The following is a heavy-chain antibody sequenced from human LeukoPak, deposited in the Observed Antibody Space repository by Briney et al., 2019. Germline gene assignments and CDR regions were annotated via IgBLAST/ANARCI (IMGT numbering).Heavy chain of an antibody. CDR3: ARSRAPTPLAVYYYYYYMDV. V-gene: IGHV1-8*03. CDR1: GYTFTSYD. Sequence: ASVKVSCKASGYTFTSYDINWVRQATGQGLEWMGWMNPNSGNTGYAQKFQGRVTITRNTSISTAYMELSSLRSEDTAVYYCARSRAPTPLAVYYYYYYMDVWDKGTTVTVSS. J-gene: IGHJ6*03. CDR2: MNPNSGNT.